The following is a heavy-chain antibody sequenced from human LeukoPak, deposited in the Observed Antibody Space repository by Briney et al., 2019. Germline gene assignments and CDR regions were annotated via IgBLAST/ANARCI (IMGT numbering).Heavy chain of an antibody. Sequence: SETLSLTCAVYGGSFSGYYWSWIRQSPGKELEWIGEINHSGSTNYNPSLKSRVTISVDTSKNQFSLKVNSVTAADTAAYYCARGPLAAAGTLTYYYYGMDVWGQGTTVTASS. CDR1: GGSFSGYY. CDR2: INHSGST. CDR3: ARGPLAAAGTLTYYYYGMDV. J-gene: IGHJ6*02. D-gene: IGHD6-13*01. V-gene: IGHV4-34*01.